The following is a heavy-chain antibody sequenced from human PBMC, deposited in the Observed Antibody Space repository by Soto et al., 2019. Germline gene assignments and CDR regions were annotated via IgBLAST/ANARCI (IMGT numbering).Heavy chain of an antibody. V-gene: IGHV4-34*01. CDR3: ARGPYSSLHNWFDP. J-gene: IGHJ5*02. CDR1: GGSFSGYY. D-gene: IGHD6-13*01. CDR2: INHSGST. Sequence: SETLSLTCAVYGGSFSGYYWSWIRQPPGKGLEWIGEINHSGSTNYNPSLKSRVTISVDTSKNQFSLKLSSVTAADTAVYYCARGPYSSLHNWFDPWGQGTLVT.